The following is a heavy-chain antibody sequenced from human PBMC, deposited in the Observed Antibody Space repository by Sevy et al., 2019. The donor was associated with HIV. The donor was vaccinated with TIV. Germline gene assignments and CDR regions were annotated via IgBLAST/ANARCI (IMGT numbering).Heavy chain of an antibody. Sequence: SETLSLTCAVYSGSFSAYYWSWIRQPPGKGLEWIGEINHSGSTNYNPSLKSLVTISLHTSKNQFSLKLTSVTAADTAVYYCARGVTVTTVPYYFDYWGQGTLVTVSS. CDR2: INHSGST. V-gene: IGHV4-34*01. CDR3: ARGVTVTTVPYYFDY. D-gene: IGHD4-4*01. CDR1: SGSFSAYY. J-gene: IGHJ4*02.